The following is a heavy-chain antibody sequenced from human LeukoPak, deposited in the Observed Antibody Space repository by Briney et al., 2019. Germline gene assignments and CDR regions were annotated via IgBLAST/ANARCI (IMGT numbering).Heavy chain of an antibody. J-gene: IGHJ4*02. CDR1: GDSFSNYY. CDR3: ARGLGLDY. V-gene: IGHV4-59*01. D-gene: IGHD3-9*01. CDR2: IYYDGSS. Sequence: SETLSLTCSVSGDSFSNYYSSWIRQPPGKGLEWIGYIYYDGSSNSNPSLKSRVTISIDTSRDQFSLRLSSVTAADTAVYYCARGLGLDYWGQGVQVTVSS.